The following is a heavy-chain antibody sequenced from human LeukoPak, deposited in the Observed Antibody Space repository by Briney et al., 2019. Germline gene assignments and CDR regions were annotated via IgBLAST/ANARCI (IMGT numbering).Heavy chain of an antibody. CDR3: AREGLTTVTTTGLGY. CDR2: INPSGGST. V-gene: IGHV1-46*01. Sequence: ASVKVSCKASGCTFTSYYMHWVRQAPGQGLEWMGIINPSGGSTSYAQKFQGRVTMTRDTSTSTVYMELSSLRSEDTAVYYCAREGLTTVTTTGLGYWGQGTLVTVSS. CDR1: GCTFTSYY. J-gene: IGHJ4*02. D-gene: IGHD4-11*01.